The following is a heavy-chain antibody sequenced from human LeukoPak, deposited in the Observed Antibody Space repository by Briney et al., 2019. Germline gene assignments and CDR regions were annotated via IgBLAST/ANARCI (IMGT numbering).Heavy chain of an antibody. V-gene: IGHV1-24*01. J-gene: IGHJ6*03. CDR3: ATKYSSGHYYYYYMDV. D-gene: IGHD6-19*01. CDR1: GYTLTELS. CDR2: FDPEEGET. Sequence: AAVKVSCKVSGYTLTELSVHWVRPAPGKGLEWVGGFDPEEGETIYAQKFQARVTMTQDTSTDPAYMELSSLRSEDTAVYYCATKYSSGHYYYYYMDVGGKGTTVTVSS.